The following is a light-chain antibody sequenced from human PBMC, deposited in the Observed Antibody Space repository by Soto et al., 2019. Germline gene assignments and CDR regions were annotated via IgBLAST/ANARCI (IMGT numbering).Light chain of an antibody. V-gene: IGLV3-1*01. CDR2: EDR. J-gene: IGLJ2*01. Sequence: SYELTQPPSVSVSPGQTASITCSGDKLGDKYSCWYQQKPGQSPMLVIYEDRKRPSGIPERFSGSKSGNTATLTISGTQAMDEADYYCQAWDSSTPVVFGGGTKLTVL. CDR3: QAWDSSTPVV. CDR1: KLGDKY.